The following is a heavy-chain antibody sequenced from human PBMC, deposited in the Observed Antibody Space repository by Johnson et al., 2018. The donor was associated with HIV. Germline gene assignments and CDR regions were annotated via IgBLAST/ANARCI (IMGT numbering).Heavy chain of an antibody. Sequence: EQLVESGGGVVRPGGSLRLSCTASGFTFDDYGMTWVRQAPGKGLEWVSVIYSGGSTHYADSVKGRFTISRDNSKNTLYLQMNSLRVEEPAVYYCARDLGYYYDRWAFDIWGQGTMVTVSS. V-gene: IGHV3-66*01. J-gene: IGHJ3*02. CDR3: ARDLGYYYDRWAFDI. D-gene: IGHD3-22*01. CDR1: GFTFDDYG. CDR2: IYSGGST.